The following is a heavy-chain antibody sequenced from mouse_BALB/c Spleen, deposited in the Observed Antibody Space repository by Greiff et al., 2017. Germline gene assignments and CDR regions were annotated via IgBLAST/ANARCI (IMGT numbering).Heavy chain of an antibody. Sequence: EVQGVESGGGLVKPGGSLKLSCAASGFAFSSYDMSWVRQTPEKRLEWVAYISSGGGSTYYPDTVKGRFTISRDNAKNTLYLQMSSLKSEDTAMYYCARHDLFYYYAMDYWGQGTSVTVSS. V-gene: IGHV5-12-1*01. CDR1: GFAFSSYD. CDR2: ISSGGGST. CDR3: ARHDLFYYYAMDY. J-gene: IGHJ4*01.